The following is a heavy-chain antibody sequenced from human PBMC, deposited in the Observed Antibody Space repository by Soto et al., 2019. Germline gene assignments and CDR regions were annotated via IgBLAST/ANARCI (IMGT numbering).Heavy chain of an antibody. CDR1: GFTFSSYA. V-gene: IGHV3-23*01. Sequence: VGSLRLSCAASGFTFSSYAMNWARQAPGKGLEWVSAISGTGYNTYYADSLKGRFTISRDNSKNTLSLQMNGLRAEDTAVYYCARDRQFSHPRGGMDVWGQGTTVTVSS. D-gene: IGHD3-10*01. CDR3: ARDRQFSHPRGGMDV. J-gene: IGHJ6*02. CDR2: ISGTGYNT.